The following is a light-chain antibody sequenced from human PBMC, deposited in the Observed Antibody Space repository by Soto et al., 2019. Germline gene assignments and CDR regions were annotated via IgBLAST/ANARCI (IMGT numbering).Light chain of an antibody. J-gene: IGKJ4*01. V-gene: IGKV3-20*01. CDR2: GAS. CDR3: QQYDISPLT. Sequence: EIVLTQSPGTLSLSPGERATLSCRASQSVSSSYLAWYQQNPGQAPRLLIYGASSRATGIPDRFSGSGSGTDFTLTISRLEPEDFAVYFCQQYDISPLTFGGVTKVEIK. CDR1: QSVSSSY.